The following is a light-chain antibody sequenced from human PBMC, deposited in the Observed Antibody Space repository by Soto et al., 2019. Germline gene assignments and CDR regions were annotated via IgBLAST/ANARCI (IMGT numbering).Light chain of an antibody. CDR3: QQYNNWPPA. V-gene: IGKV3-15*01. J-gene: IGKJ1*01. Sequence: EILMTQSPATLSVSPGERATLSCRASQSVSSNLAWYQQKPGQAPRLLIFGASTRATGLPARFSGSGSGTECTLTISNLQSEDCALYYCQQYNNWPPAFGQGTTVEVK. CDR2: GAS. CDR1: QSVSSN.